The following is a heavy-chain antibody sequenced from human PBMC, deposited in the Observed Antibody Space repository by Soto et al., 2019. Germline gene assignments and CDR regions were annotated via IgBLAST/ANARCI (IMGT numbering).Heavy chain of an antibody. V-gene: IGHV4-39*01. CDR2: IFYSGST. D-gene: IGHD2-21*01. Sequence: QLQLLESGPGLVKASETLSLTCSVSGGSISTSRSYWAWIRQPPGKGLEWLANIFYSGSTFYNPSLASRVSVSVDTSKNEFSLKLRSVTAADTAVYYCARQPTTGDTDLGFDPWGQGTLVTGSS. J-gene: IGHJ5*02. CDR1: GGSISTSRSY. CDR3: ARQPTTGDTDLGFDP.